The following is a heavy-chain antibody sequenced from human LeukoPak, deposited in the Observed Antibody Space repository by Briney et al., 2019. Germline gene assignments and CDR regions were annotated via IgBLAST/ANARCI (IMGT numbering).Heavy chain of an antibody. D-gene: IGHD1-14*01. CDR1: GGTFSSYA. J-gene: IGHJ3*02. CDR3: ARDGSGAFDI. Sequence: ASVKVSCKASGGTFSSYAICWVRQAPGQGLEWMGGIIPIFGTANYAQKFQGRVTITADESTSTAYMELSSLRSEDTAVYYCARDGSGAFDIWGQGTMVTVSS. CDR2: IIPIFGTA. V-gene: IGHV1-69*13.